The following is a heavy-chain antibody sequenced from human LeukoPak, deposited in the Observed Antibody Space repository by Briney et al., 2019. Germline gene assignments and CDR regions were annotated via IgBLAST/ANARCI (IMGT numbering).Heavy chain of an antibody. CDR1: GYTFTSYG. CDR3: AREGWFDP. CDR2: INTNTGNP. J-gene: IGHJ5*02. Sequence: VASVKVSCKASGYTFTSYGISWVRQAPGQGLEWMGWINTNTGNPTYAQGFTGRFVFSLDTSVSTAYLQISSLKADDTAVYYCAREGWFDPWGQGTLVTVSS. V-gene: IGHV7-4-1*02.